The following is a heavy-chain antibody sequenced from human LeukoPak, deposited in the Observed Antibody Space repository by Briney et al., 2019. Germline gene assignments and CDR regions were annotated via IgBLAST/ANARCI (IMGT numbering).Heavy chain of an antibody. CDR2: IKTDGSEK. V-gene: IGHV3-7*03. D-gene: IGHD1-1*01. J-gene: IGHJ6*02. CDR3: AKRRYNNWNDDYYYYGMDV. Sequence: GGSLRLSCAASGFTFSSFWMSWVRQAPGKGLVWVANIKTDGSEKYYVDSVKGRFTISRDNSKNTLYLQMNSLRAEDTAVYYCAKRRYNNWNDDYYYYGMDVWGQGTTVTVSS. CDR1: GFTFSSFW.